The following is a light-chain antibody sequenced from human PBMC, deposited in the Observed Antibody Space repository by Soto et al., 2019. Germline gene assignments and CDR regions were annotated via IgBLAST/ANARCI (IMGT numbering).Light chain of an antibody. CDR2: EVS. CDR1: SSDVGAYNY. V-gene: IGLV2-14*01. CDR3: NSYTASSTWV. J-gene: IGLJ3*02. Sequence: QSVLTQPASVSGSPGQSITISCTGTSSDVGAYNYVSWYQQHPGKAPKLMIYEVSNRPSGVSNRFSGSKSGNTASLTISGLQAEDEADYYCNSYTASSTWVFGGGTKLTV.